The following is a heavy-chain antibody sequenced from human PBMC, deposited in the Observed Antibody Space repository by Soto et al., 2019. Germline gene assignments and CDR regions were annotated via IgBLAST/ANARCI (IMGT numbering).Heavy chain of an antibody. Sequence: ASVKVSCKAPGDTFTSYYLNWVRQAPGQGLEWMGVINPHGGSTKYAQKFQGRITMTRDTSRSTVYMGLGSLRSDDTAIYYCARSSGGNFGIIIEGSNWFDPRGQGTLVTVSS. D-gene: IGHD3-3*01. CDR1: GDTFTSYY. V-gene: IGHV1-46*01. CDR2: INPHGGST. CDR3: ARSSGGNFGIIIEGSNWFDP. J-gene: IGHJ5*02.